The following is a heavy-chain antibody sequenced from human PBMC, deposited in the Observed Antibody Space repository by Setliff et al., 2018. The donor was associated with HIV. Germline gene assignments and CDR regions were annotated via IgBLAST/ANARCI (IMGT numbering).Heavy chain of an antibody. CDR3: ARQQHSSDLKKRNY. J-gene: IGHJ4*02. V-gene: IGHV3-15*01. D-gene: IGHD6-13*01. Sequence: SLRLSCAASGFTFSDAWMSWVRQAPGKGLEWVGRIKDKTNGGTVDYAAPVKGRFTISRDDSENTLFLQINSLKTEDTAVYYCARQQHSSDLKKRNYWGQGTLVTVSS. CDR2: IKDKTNGGTV. CDR1: GFTFSDAW.